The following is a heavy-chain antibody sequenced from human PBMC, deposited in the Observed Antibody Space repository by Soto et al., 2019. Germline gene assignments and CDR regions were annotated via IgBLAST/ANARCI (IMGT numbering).Heavy chain of an antibody. CDR3: AAGDYIWGSYSPPNDY. CDR2: ISGSGGST. Sequence: GGSLRLSCAASGFTFSSYAMSWVRQAPGKGLEWVSAISGSGGSTYYADSVKGRFTISRDNSKNTLYLQMNSLRAEDTAVYYCAAGDYIWGSYSPPNDYWGQGTLVTVSS. D-gene: IGHD3-16*01. CDR1: GFTFSSYA. J-gene: IGHJ4*02. V-gene: IGHV3-23*01.